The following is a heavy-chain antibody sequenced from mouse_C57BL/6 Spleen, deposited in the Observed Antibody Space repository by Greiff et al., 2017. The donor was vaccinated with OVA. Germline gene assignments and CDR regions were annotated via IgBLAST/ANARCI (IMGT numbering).Heavy chain of an antibody. J-gene: IGHJ3*01. CDR3: ARHDGNYTWFAY. Sequence: EVKLMESGGDLVKPGGSLKLSCAASGFTFSSYGMSWVRQTPDKRLAWVATISSGGSYTYYPDSVKGRFTISRDNAKNTLYLQMSSLKSEDTAMYYCARHDGNYTWFAYWGQGTLVTVSA. V-gene: IGHV5-6*01. CDR2: ISSGGSYT. CDR1: GFTFSSYG. D-gene: IGHD2-1*01.